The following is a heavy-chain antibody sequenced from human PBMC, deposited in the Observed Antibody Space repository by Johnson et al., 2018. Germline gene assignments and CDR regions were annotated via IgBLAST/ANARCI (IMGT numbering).Heavy chain of an antibody. J-gene: IGHJ4*02. Sequence: VQLVESGGGVVQLGRSLRLSCAASGFTFKKAWMNWVRQAPGKGLEWVGRLKSISDGGTADYAVPVRGTFTISRDDSRQTLFLQMNSLKTEDTAVYYCTTGAFDYWGQGTLVTVSS. CDR2: LKSISDGGTA. CDR3: TTGAFDY. V-gene: IGHV3-15*07. CDR1: GFTFKKAW.